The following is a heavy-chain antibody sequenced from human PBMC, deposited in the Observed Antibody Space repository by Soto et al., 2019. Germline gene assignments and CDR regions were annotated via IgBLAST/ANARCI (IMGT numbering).Heavy chain of an antibody. CDR3: ARAIFVLNPVYYYGMDV. CDR1: GFTFSSYE. J-gene: IGHJ6*02. V-gene: IGHV3-48*03. Sequence: EVQLVESGGGLVQPGGSLRLSCAASGFTFSSYEMNWVRQAPGKGLEWVSYISSSGSTIYYADSVKGRFTISRDNAKNSLYLQMNSLRAEDTAVYYCARAIFVLNPVYYYGMDVWGQGTTVTVSS. D-gene: IGHD2-8*01. CDR2: ISSSGSTI.